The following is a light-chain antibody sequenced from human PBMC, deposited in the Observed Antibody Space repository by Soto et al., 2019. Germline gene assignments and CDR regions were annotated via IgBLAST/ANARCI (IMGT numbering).Light chain of an antibody. CDR2: CAS. CDR1: QSVSSSY. CDR3: QQYGSSPRT. Sequence: EIVLTQSPGTLSLSPGEIATLSCRASQSVSSSYLAWYQQKPGQAPRLLIYCASSRATGIPDRFSGSGSGTDFTLTISRLEPEDFAVYYCQQYGSSPRTFGQGTKLEIK. V-gene: IGKV3-20*01. J-gene: IGKJ2*01.